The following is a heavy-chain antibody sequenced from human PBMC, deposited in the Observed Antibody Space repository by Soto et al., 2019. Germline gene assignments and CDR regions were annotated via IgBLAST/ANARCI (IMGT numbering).Heavy chain of an antibody. Sequence: SETLSLTCTVSGGSISSGGYYWSWIRQHPGKGLEWIGYIYYSGSTYYNPSLKSRVTISVDTSKDQFSLKLSSVTAADTAVYYCARDGIGDGYRGSFYYRGRGTLVAVSS. CDR1: GGSISSGGYY. CDR2: IYYSGST. CDR3: ARDGIGDGYRGSFYY. V-gene: IGHV4-31*03. D-gene: IGHD5-12*01. J-gene: IGHJ4*02.